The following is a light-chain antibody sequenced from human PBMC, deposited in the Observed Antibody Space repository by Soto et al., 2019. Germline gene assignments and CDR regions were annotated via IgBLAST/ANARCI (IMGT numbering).Light chain of an antibody. CDR1: QGISSW. CDR3: LQDINYPWT. J-gene: IGKJ1*01. Sequence: DIQMTQSPASWSSSVVGRVTITCRASQGISSWLAWYQQKPGKAPKLLIYAASSLQSGVPSRFSGSGSGTDFTLAISSLQPEDSATHYCLQDINYPWTFGQGTKVDIK. V-gene: IGKV1-12*01. CDR2: AAS.